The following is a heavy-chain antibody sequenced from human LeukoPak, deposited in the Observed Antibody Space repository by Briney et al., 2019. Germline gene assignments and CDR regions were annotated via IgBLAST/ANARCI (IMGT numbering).Heavy chain of an antibody. D-gene: IGHD6-13*01. Sequence: GGSLRLSCAASGFTFDDYAMHWVRQAPGKGLEWVSGISGTGGSTYYADSVKGRFTISRDNSKNTLYLQMNSLRAEDTAVYYCAKGSSTWPYYYYYYIDVWGKGTTVTVSS. J-gene: IGHJ6*03. V-gene: IGHV3-23*01. CDR2: ISGTGGST. CDR1: GFTFDDYA. CDR3: AKGSSTWPYYYYYYIDV.